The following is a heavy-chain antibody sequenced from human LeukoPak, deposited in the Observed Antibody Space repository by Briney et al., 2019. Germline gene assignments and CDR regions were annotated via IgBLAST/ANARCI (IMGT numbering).Heavy chain of an antibody. CDR3: ARGASVVAGSDNAFDI. V-gene: IGHV3-66*01. CDR1: GFTVSSHY. CDR2: IYSGGST. D-gene: IGHD6-19*01. Sequence: GSLRLSCAASGFTVSSHYMTWVRQAPGKGLEWVSVIYSGGSTYYADSVKGRFTISRDNSKNTLYLQMNSLRAEDTAVYYCARGASVVAGSDNAFDIWGQGTMVTVSS. J-gene: IGHJ3*02.